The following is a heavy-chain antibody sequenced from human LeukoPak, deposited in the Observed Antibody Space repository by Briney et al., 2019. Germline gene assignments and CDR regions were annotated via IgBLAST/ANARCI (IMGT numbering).Heavy chain of an antibody. CDR2: IENSGTT. D-gene: IGHD2-2*01. Sequence: PSQTLSLTCTVSGGSISSGRYYWSWIRQPAGKGLEWVGRIENSGTTKYNPSLNSRATISVDTSKNQFSLKLNSVTAADTAVYYCARYHMLNRGVNWFDPWGQGILVTVSS. V-gene: IGHV4-61*02. CDR3: ARYHMLNRGVNWFDP. J-gene: IGHJ5*02. CDR1: GGSISSGRYY.